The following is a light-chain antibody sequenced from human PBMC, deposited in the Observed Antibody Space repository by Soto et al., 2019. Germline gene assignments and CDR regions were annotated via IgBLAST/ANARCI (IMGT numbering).Light chain of an antibody. CDR3: QQRSNWPIT. CDR2: DAS. J-gene: IGKJ5*01. V-gene: IGKV3-11*01. CDR1: QSVSSY. Sequence: VFTQSPATLSLSPGERATLSCRASQSVSSYLAWYQQKPGQAPRLLIYDASNRATGIPARFSGSGSGTDFTLTISSLVPEDFAVYYCQQRSNWPITFGQGTRLEIK.